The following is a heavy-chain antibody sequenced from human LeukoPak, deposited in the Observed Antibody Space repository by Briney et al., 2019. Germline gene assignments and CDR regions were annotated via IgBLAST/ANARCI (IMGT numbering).Heavy chain of an antibody. J-gene: IGHJ4*02. CDR1: VDSISGYY. CDR3: ARGKYYFDY. CDR2: MYYSGNT. Sequence: SETLSLTCTVSVDSISGYYWSWIRQPPGKGLEWIGYMYYSGNTNYNPSLKSRLTTSLDTSKNQFSLKLSSVTAADTAVYYCARGKYYFDYWGQGTLVTVCS. V-gene: IGHV4-59*01.